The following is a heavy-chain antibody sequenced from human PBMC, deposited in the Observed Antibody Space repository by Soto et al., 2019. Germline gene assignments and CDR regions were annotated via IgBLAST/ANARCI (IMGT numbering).Heavy chain of an antibody. V-gene: IGHV4-30-4*01. CDR1: GGSISSGDYY. D-gene: IGHD3-3*01. J-gene: IGHJ6*02. CDR3: ARVDYDFWSGYPGGGYYYYGMDV. Sequence: QVQLQESGPGLVKPSQTLSLTCTVSGGSISSGDYYWSWIRQPPGKGLEWIGYIHYSGSTYYNPSLKIRVTIAVDTSKNQFSLKLSSVAAADTAVYYCARVDYDFWSGYPGGGYYYYGMDVWGQGTTVTVSS. CDR2: IHYSGST.